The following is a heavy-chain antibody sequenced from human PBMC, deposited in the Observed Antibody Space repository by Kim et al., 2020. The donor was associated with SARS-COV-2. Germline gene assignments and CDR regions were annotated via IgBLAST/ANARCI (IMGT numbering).Heavy chain of an antibody. Sequence: YYNPSLKSRVTISVDTSKNQFSLKLSSVTAADTAVYYCARDSRVVYYFDYWGQGTLVTVSS. CDR3: ARDSRVVYYFDY. V-gene: IGHV4-31*02. J-gene: IGHJ4*02. D-gene: IGHD3-3*01.